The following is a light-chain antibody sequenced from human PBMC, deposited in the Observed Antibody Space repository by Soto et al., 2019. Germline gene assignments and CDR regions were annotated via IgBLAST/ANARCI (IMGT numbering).Light chain of an antibody. CDR2: LGS. CDR1: QSLLHSNGYNY. V-gene: IGKV2-28*01. J-gene: IGKJ2*01. Sequence: DIVVTQSPLSLPVTPGEPASISCRSSQSLLHSNGYNYLDWYLQKPGQSPQLLIYLGSNRASGVPDRFSGSVSDTDFTLKISRLEAADVGVFYFLQALQAPHTLVQGTKLDIK. CDR3: LQALQAPHT.